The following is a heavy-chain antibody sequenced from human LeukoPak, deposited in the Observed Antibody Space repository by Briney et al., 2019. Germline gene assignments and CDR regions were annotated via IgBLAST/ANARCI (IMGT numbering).Heavy chain of an antibody. J-gene: IGHJ4*02. D-gene: IGHD1-1*01. CDR2: ISGSGGSA. CDR1: GFTFTNYA. Sequence: GGSLRLSCAASGFTFTNYAMNWVRQAPGKGLEWVSVISGSGGSANYADSVKGRFTISRDNSKNSLYLQMNSLRAEDTAVYYCAKGQELDDGVLESWGRGTLVTVSS. V-gene: IGHV3-23*01. CDR3: AKGQELDDGVLES.